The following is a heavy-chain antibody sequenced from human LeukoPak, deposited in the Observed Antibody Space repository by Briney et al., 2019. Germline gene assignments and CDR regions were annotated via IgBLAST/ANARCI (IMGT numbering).Heavy chain of an antibody. D-gene: IGHD2-15*01. V-gene: IGHV3-11*01. CDR2: ISGSATTI. Sequence: LSLTCTVSGGSISSSSYYWGWIRQPPGKGLEWVSYISGSATTISYKDSAKGRFTISRDNAKNSLYLQMNSLGAEDTAVYYCARGPYCSGGSCRFDYWGQGTLVTVSS. CDR3: ARGPYCSGGSCRFDY. J-gene: IGHJ4*02. CDR1: GGSISSSSYY.